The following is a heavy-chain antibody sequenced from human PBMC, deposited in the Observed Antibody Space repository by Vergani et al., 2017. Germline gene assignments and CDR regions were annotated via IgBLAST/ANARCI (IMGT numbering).Heavy chain of an antibody. J-gene: IGHJ6*03. Sequence: QVHLVQSGTEVKKPGASVKVSCKASGYTFTSFALHWVRQAPGQRLEWMGWISAYNGNTNYAQKLQGRVTMTTDTSTSTAYMELRSLRSDDTAVYYCAREYPNCSSTSCLLYYYYYMDVWGKGTTVTVSS. V-gene: IGHV1-3*01. D-gene: IGHD2-2*01. CDR1: GYTFTSFA. CDR2: ISAYNGNT. CDR3: AREYPNCSSTSCLLYYYYYMDV.